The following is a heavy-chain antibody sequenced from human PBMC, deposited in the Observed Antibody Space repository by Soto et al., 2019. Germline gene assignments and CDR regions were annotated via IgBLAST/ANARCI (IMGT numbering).Heavy chain of an antibody. CDR2: MSYSGTT. Sequence: TLSRQFTVSCESPSIGSYYCSWIRQSPGEGLEWIAYMSYSGTTNYNPSLKSRVTISVDTSKNQFSLNLNSVTAADTAVYYCARAINFDFWSDSRSGYYFDYWGQGTLVTGSS. CDR3: ARAINFDFWSDSRSGYYFDY. J-gene: IGHJ4*02. CDR1: CESPSIGSYY. D-gene: IGHD3-3*01. V-gene: IGHV4-61*01.